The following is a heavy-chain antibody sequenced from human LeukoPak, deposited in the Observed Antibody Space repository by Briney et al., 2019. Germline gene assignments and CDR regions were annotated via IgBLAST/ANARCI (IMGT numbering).Heavy chain of an antibody. CDR3: ARDLGPHRSSPNSGAFDI. J-gene: IGHJ3*02. Sequence: GGSLRLSCAASGFTFDDYAMHWVRQAPGKGLEWVSGISWNSGSIGYADSVKGRFTISRDNAKTSLYLQMSNLRADDTAVYYCARDLGPHRSSPNSGAFDIWGQGTMVTVSS. CDR2: ISWNSGSI. CDR1: GFTFDDYA. D-gene: IGHD6-6*01. V-gene: IGHV3-9*01.